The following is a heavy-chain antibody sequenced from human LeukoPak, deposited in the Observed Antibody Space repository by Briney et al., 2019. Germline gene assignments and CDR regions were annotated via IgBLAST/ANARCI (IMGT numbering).Heavy chain of an antibody. CDR3: ARSGGYYYGSGSYED. CDR2: IYYSGST. V-gene: IGHV4-59*01. D-gene: IGHD3-10*01. J-gene: IGHJ4*02. Sequence: PSETLSLTCAVYGGSFSGYYWSWIRQPPGKGLEWIGYIYYSGSTNYNPSLKSRVTISVDTSKNQFSLKLSSVTAADTAVYYCARSGGYYYGSGSYEDWGQGTLVTVSS. CDR1: GGSFSGYY.